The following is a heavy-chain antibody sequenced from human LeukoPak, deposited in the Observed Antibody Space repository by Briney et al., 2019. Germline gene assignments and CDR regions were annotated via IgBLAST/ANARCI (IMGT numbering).Heavy chain of an antibody. D-gene: IGHD3-22*01. CDR1: GFSLSTSGMC. CDR3: ARMPYYCDSSGYPDY. V-gene: IGHV2-70*11. Sequence: SGPTLVNPTQTLTLTCTFSGFSLSTSGMCVSWIRQPPGKALEWLARIDWDDDKYYNTSLKTRLTISKDTSKNQVVLRMTNMDLVDTATYYCARMPYYCDSSGYPDYWGQGTLVTVSS. J-gene: IGHJ4*02. CDR2: IDWDDDK.